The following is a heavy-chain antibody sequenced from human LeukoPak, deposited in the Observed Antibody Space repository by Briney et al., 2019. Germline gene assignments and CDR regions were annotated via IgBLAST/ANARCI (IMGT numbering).Heavy chain of an antibody. CDR2: ISAYNGNT. Sequence: ASVKVSCKASGYTFTSYGISWVRQAPGQGLEWMGWISAYNGNTNYAQKLQGRVTMTTDTSTSTAYMELRSLGSDDTAVYYCARERPRYYGDYVPYFDYWGQGTLVTVSS. V-gene: IGHV1-18*01. CDR1: GYTFTSYG. D-gene: IGHD4-17*01. J-gene: IGHJ4*02. CDR3: ARERPRYYGDYVPYFDY.